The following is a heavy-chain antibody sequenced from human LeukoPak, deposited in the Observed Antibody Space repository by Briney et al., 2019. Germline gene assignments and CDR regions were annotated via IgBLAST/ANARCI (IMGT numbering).Heavy chain of an antibody. CDR1: GFTFSSYW. CDR3: ARLGQDDFWSGYS. CDR2: INSDGSST. Sequence: GGSLRLSCAASGFTFSSYWMHWVRHAPGKGLVWVSRINSDGSSTSYADSVKGRFTISRDNAKNTLYLQMNSLRAEDTAVYYCARLGQDDFWSGYSGGQGTRVTVSS. J-gene: IGHJ4*02. V-gene: IGHV3-74*01. D-gene: IGHD3-3*01.